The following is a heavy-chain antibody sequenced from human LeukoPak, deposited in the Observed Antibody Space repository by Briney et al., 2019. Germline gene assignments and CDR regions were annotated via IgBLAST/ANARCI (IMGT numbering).Heavy chain of an antibody. CDR3: ARRAIVVVIKAGCYFDY. Sequence: SETLSLTCAVYGGSFSGYYWSWIRRPPGKGLEWIGEINHSGSTNYNPSLKSRVTISVDTSKNQFSLKLSSVTAADTAVYYCARRAIVVVIKAGCYFDYWGQGTLVTVSS. V-gene: IGHV4-34*01. CDR2: INHSGST. J-gene: IGHJ4*02. D-gene: IGHD3-22*01. CDR1: GGSFSGYY.